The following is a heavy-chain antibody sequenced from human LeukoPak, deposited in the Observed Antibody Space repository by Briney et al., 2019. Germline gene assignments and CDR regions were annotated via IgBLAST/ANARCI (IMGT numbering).Heavy chain of an antibody. CDR3: ARDGGYCSGGSCYSNAFDI. CDR1: GGSISSGGYY. J-gene: IGHJ3*02. Sequence: SQTLSLTCTVFGGSISSGGYYWSWIRQHPGKGLEWIGYIYYSGSTYYNPSLKSRVTISVDTSKNQFSLKLSSVTAADTAVYYCARDGGYCSGGSCYSNAFDIWGQGTMVTVSS. D-gene: IGHD2-15*01. CDR2: IYYSGST. V-gene: IGHV4-31*03.